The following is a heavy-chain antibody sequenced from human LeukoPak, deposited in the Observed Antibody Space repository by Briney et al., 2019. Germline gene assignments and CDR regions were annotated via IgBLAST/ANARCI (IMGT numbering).Heavy chain of an antibody. Sequence: GGSLRLSCAASGFTFSSYSMNWVRQAPGKGLEWVSYISSSGSTIYYADSVKGRFTISRDNAKNSLYLQMNSLRAEDTAVYYCARVGRCSSTSCYDHYYYGMDVWGQGTTVSVSS. V-gene: IGHV3-48*04. CDR3: ARVGRCSSTSCYDHYYYGMDV. J-gene: IGHJ6*02. CDR2: ISSSGSTI. D-gene: IGHD2-2*01. CDR1: GFTFSSYS.